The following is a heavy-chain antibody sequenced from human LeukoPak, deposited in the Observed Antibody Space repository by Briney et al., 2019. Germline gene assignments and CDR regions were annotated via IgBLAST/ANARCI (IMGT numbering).Heavy chain of an antibody. V-gene: IGHV1-46*01. CDR3: ARKPSSGPLDY. CDR1: GYTFTSYY. Sequence: ASVTVSCKASGYTFTSYYMHWVRQAPGQGLEWMGIINPSGGSTSYAQKFQGRVTMTRDTSTSTVYMELSSLRSEDTAVYYCARKPSSGPLDYWGQGTLVTVSS. J-gene: IGHJ4*02. CDR2: INPSGGST. D-gene: IGHD3-22*01.